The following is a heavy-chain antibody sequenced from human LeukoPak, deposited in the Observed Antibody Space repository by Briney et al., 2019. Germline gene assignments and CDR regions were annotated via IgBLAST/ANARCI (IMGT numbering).Heavy chain of an antibody. V-gene: IGHV3-23*01. CDR1: GFTFSSYA. CDR2: ISGSGGST. J-gene: IGHJ4*02. D-gene: IGHD4-17*01. Sequence: GGSLRLSCAASGFTFSSYAMSWVRQAPGKGLEWVSAISGSGGSTYYAGSVKGRFTISRDNSKNTLYLQMNSLRAEDTAVYYCAKDEGYGDYGGYFDYWGQGTLVTVSS. CDR3: AKDEGYGDYGGYFDY.